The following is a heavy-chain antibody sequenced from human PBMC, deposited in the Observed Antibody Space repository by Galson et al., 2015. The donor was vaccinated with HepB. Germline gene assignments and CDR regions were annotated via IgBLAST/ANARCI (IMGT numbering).Heavy chain of an antibody. Sequence: SLRLSCAASGFTFSSYGMHWVRQAPGKGLEWVAVISYDGSNKYYADSVKGRFTISRDNSKNTLYLQMNSLRAEDTAVYYCARVGWRELLREGVDYWGQGTLVTVFS. D-gene: IGHD1-26*01. CDR2: ISYDGSNK. CDR1: GFTFSSYG. CDR3: ARVGWRELLREGVDY. J-gene: IGHJ4*02. V-gene: IGHV3-30-3*01.